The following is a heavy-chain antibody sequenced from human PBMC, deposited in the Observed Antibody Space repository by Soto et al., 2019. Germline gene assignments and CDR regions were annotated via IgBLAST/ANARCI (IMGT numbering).Heavy chain of an antibody. J-gene: IGHJ6*02. CDR1: GGSISSYY. CDR2: IYYSGST. D-gene: IGHD2-2*01. Sequence: QVQLLESGPGLVKPSETLSLTCTVSGGSISSYYWSWIRQPPGKGLEWIGYIYYSGSTNYNPSLKSRVTISVDTSKNQFSLKLSSVTAADTAVYYCARDRIVVVPAAIRAYYYYGMDVWGQGTTVTVSS. V-gene: IGHV4-59*01. CDR3: ARDRIVVVPAAIRAYYYYGMDV.